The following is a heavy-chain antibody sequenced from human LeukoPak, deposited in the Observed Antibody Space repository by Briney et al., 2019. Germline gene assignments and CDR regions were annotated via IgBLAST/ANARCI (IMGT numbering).Heavy chain of an antibody. CDR2: LYSGGGA. J-gene: IGHJ6*02. Sequence: GGSLRLSCAASGFSVNTNYMTWVRQAPGKGLEWVSVLYSGGGAYYADSVKDRFTISRDYSQNTLLLQMNSLGAEDTAVYYCAKDLYYYDTSGGMDVWGQGTTVTVSS. D-gene: IGHD3-22*01. CDR3: AKDLYYYDTSGGMDV. V-gene: IGHV3-66*01. CDR1: GFSVNTNY.